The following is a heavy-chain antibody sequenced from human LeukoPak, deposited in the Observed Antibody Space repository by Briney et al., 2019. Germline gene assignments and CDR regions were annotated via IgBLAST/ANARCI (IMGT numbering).Heavy chain of an antibody. J-gene: IGHJ3*01. CDR2: INHSGST. CDR1: GGSFSGYY. V-gene: IGHV4-34*01. D-gene: IGHD3-22*01. CDR3: ARLYYDSSGSAV. Sequence: SETLSLTCAVYGGSFSGYYWSWIRQPPGKGLEWIGEINHSGSTNYNPSLKSRVTISVDTSKNQFSLKLSSVTAADTAVYYCARLYYDSSGSAVWGQGTMVTVSS.